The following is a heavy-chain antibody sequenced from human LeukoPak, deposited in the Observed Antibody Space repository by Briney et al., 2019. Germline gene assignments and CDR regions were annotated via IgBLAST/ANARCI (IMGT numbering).Heavy chain of an antibody. J-gene: IGHJ4*02. CDR2: ISYDGSNK. CDR3: AREWFGESGGFDY. Sequence: PGGSLRLSCAASGFTFSSYAMHWVRQAPGKGLEWVAVISYDGSNKYYADSVKGRFTISRDNSKNTLYLQMNSLRAEDTAVYYCAREWFGESGGFDYWGQGTLVTVSS. V-gene: IGHV3-30-3*01. CDR1: GFTFSSYA. D-gene: IGHD3-10*01.